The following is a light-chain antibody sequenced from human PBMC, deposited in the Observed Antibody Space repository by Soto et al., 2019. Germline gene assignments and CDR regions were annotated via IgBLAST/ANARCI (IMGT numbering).Light chain of an antibody. J-gene: IGKJ1*01. CDR2: KAS. CDR1: QSIDSW. V-gene: IGKV1-5*03. Sequence: EMQMTQSPSTLSASVGDRVTITCRASQSIDSWLAWYQQKPGKPPKLLIYKASSLETGVPPRFTGSGSGTEFTLTISSLQPDDFATYYCQQYNGFSRTFGQGTKVDIK. CDR3: QQYNGFSRT.